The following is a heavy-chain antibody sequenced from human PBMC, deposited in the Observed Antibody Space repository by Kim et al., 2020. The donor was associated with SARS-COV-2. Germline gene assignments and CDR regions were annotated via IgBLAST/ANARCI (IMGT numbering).Heavy chain of an antibody. D-gene: IGHD6-19*01. CDR2: IYHSGST. CDR1: GASISSSNYY. J-gene: IGHJ4*02. CDR3: ARPYSSGWYYPFDY. V-gene: IGHV4-39*01. Sequence: SETLSLTCTVSGASISSSNYYWGWIRQPPGKGLEWIGSIYHSGSTYYNPSLKSRVTISVDTSKNQFSLKLSSVTAADTAVYYCARPYSSGWYYPFDYWGQGTLVSVSS.